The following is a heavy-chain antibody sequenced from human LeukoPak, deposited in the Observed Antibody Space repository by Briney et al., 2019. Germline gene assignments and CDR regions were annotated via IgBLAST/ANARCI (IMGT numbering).Heavy chain of an antibody. Sequence: GSLRLSCTGSGFPFSNSWMTWVRQPPGKGLEWIGEITHSGSTNYNPSLKSRVSISVDTSKNQFSLRLTSVTAADTAVYYCAPIFGDYSDFDYWGQGTLVTVSS. V-gene: IGHV4-34*01. CDR1: GFPFSNSW. CDR2: ITHSGST. D-gene: IGHD4-17*01. J-gene: IGHJ4*01. CDR3: APIFGDYSDFDY.